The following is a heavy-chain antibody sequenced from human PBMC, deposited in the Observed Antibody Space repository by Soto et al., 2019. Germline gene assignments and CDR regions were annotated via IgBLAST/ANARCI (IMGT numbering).Heavy chain of an antibody. D-gene: IGHD6-13*01. CDR3: ARETAAGPGQYYYYGMDV. Sequence: GASVKVSCKASGYTFTSYYMHWVRQAPGQGLEWMGIINPSGGSTSYAQKFQGRVTMTRDTSTSTVYMELSSLRSEDTAVYYCARETAAGPGQYYYYGMDVWGQGTTVTVSS. J-gene: IGHJ6*02. CDR2: INPSGGST. V-gene: IGHV1-46*01. CDR1: GYTFTSYY.